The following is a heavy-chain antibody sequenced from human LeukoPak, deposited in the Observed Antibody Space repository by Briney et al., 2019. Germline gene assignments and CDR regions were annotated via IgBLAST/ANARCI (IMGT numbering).Heavy chain of an antibody. CDR3: AKSLSSGERAFDY. J-gene: IGHJ4*02. Sequence: GGSLRLSCAASGFSFSNFWMHWVRQAPGKGLVCVSHISSDGSTTTYADSVKGRFTISRDNAESTLYLQMNSLRAEDTAVYYCAKSLSSGERAFDYWGQGTLVTVSS. D-gene: IGHD3-16*01. CDR2: ISSDGSTT. CDR1: GFSFSNFW. V-gene: IGHV3-74*01.